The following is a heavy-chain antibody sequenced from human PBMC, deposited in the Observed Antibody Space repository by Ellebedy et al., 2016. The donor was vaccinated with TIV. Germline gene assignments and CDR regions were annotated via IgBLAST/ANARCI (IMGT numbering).Heavy chain of an antibody. Sequence: GGSLRLXCADSGFTFSSYSMNWVRQAPGKGLEWVANIKQDGSENYYVDSVKGRFTISRDNAKNSLYLQMDSLRSEDTAVYYCRAYCSSAICYAYYYGMDVWGQGTTVTVSS. J-gene: IGHJ6*02. CDR3: RAYCSSAICYAYYYGMDV. V-gene: IGHV3-7*03. CDR2: IKQDGSEN. CDR1: GFTFSSYS. D-gene: IGHD2-2*01.